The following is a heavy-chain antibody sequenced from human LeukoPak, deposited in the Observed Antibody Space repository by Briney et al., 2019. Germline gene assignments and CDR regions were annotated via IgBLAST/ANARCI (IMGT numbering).Heavy chain of an antibody. CDR3: ARAVVLYYDGSGYSTRFDY. D-gene: IGHD3-22*01. J-gene: IGHJ4*02. V-gene: IGHV4-59*01. CDR1: GGSISSYH. CDR2: IYYNGST. Sequence: KPSETLSLTCTVSGGSISSYHWSWIRQPPGKGLEWIGYIYYNGSTNYTPSLKSRVTISLDTSKNQFSLKLRSVTAADTAMYYCARAVVLYYDGSGYSTRFDYWGQGTLVTVSS.